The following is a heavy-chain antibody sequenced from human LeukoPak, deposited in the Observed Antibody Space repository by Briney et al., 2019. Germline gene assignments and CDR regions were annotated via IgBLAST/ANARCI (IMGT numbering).Heavy chain of an antibody. Sequence: GASVKVSCKASGGTFSSYAISWVRQAPGQGPEWMGGIIPIFGTANYAQKFQGRVTITTDESTSTAYMELSSLRSEDTAVYYCARVSPNYYDSSGYFDYWGQGTLVTVSS. CDR3: ARVSPNYYDSSGYFDY. D-gene: IGHD3-22*01. CDR2: IIPIFGTA. CDR1: GGTFSSYA. J-gene: IGHJ4*02. V-gene: IGHV1-69*05.